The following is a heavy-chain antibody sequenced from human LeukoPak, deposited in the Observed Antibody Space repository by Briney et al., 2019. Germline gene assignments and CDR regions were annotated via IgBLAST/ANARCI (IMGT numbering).Heavy chain of an antibody. D-gene: IGHD3-22*01. CDR3: ARVARLYYYDSSGYYFDY. J-gene: IGHJ4*02. Sequence: ASVKVSCKSSGYTFTSYGISWVRQAPGQGLEWMGWISAYNGNTNYAQKLQGRVTMTTDTSTSTAYMELRSLRSDDTAVYYCARVARLYYYDSSGYYFDYWGQGTLVTVSS. CDR2: ISAYNGNT. CDR1: GYTFTSYG. V-gene: IGHV1-18*01.